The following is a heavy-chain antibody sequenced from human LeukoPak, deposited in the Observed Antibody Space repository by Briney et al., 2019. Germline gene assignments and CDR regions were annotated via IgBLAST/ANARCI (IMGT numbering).Heavy chain of an antibody. D-gene: IGHD5-24*01. CDR1: GGSVSSGSYY. CDR2: IYNSGST. V-gene: IGHV4-61*01. Sequence: SETLSLTCTVSGGSVSSGSYYWSWIRQPPGKGLEWIGYIYNSGSTKYNPSLKSRVIISVDTSKNQFSLKLSSVTAADTAVYYCAREMAVPPGAFDIWGQGTMVTVSS. CDR3: AREMAVPPGAFDI. J-gene: IGHJ3*02.